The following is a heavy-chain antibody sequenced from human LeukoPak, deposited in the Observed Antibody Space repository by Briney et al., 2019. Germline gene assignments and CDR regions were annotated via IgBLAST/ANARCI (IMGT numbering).Heavy chain of an antibody. V-gene: IGHV1-69*04. CDR3: ARDGSAALRGSWYNWFDP. CDR2: IIPILDVA. CDR1: GGTFSIYA. Sequence: ASVKVSCKASGGTFSIYAVNWVRQAPGQGLEWMGRIIPILDVANYAQMFQGRLTITADKSTSTAYMELSSLRSEDTAVYYCARDGSAALRGSWYNWFDPWGQGTLVTVSS. J-gene: IGHJ5*02. D-gene: IGHD6-13*01.